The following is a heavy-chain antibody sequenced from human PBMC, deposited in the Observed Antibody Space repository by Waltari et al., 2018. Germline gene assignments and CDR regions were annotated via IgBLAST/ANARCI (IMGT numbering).Heavy chain of an antibody. CDR2: KKQDGRER. CDR1: GFPYCSYW. V-gene: IGHV3-7*02. D-gene: IGHD2-2*01. Sequence: EVQLVESGGGLVQPGVSLRLSCSASGFPYCSYWMNWVRQAPGKGLEWVAHKKQDGRERYYVGSVKGRITISRDNDKNSLYLHMTSLRAEDTAFYYCASRYCSIAACYAASYLAFDIWGQGTMVAVSS. CDR3: ASRYCSIAACYAASYLAFDI. J-gene: IGHJ3*02.